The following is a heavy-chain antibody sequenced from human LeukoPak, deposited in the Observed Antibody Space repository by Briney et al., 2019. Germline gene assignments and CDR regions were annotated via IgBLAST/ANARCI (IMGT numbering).Heavy chain of an antibody. CDR2: IYTSGSA. D-gene: IGHD2-2*01. Sequence: PSETLSLTCTVSGGSISSYYWSWIRQPAGKGLEWIGRIYTSGSANYNPSLKDRVTMSVDTSRNHFSLKLSSVTAADTAVYYCARSGTSPRNFDYWGQGTLVTVSS. J-gene: IGHJ4*02. CDR1: GGSISSYY. V-gene: IGHV4-4*07. CDR3: ARSGTSPRNFDY.